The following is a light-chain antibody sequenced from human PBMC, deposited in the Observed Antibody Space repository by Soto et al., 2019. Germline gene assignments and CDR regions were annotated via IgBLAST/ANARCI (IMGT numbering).Light chain of an antibody. V-gene: IGLV2-23*01. Sequence: QSVLTQPASVSGSPGQSITISCTGTSSDVGSYNLVSWYQQHPGKAPKLMIYEGSKRPSGVSNRFSGSKSGNTASLTISVLQAEDEADYYCCSYAGSSTLFGTGTKLTVL. J-gene: IGLJ1*01. CDR1: SSDVGSYNL. CDR2: EGS. CDR3: CSYAGSSTL.